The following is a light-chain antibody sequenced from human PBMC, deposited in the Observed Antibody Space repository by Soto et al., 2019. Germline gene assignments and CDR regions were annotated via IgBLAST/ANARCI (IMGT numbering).Light chain of an antibody. CDR2: DVS. J-gene: IGLJ1*01. Sequence: QSVLTQPASVSGSPGQSITISCTGTSSDVGGYNYASWYQQHPGKAPKLMIYDVSNRPSGVSNRFTGSKSGNTASLSIPGLQAEDEADYYCSSSTSSSTRVFGTGTKVTVL. V-gene: IGLV2-14*01. CDR1: SSDVGGYNY. CDR3: SSSTSSSTRV.